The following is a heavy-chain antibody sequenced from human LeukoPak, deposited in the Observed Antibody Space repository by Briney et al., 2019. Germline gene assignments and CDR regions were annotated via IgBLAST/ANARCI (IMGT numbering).Heavy chain of an antibody. Sequence: SQTLSLTCTVSGGSISSGDYYWSWIRQPPGKGLEWIGYIYYSGSTYYNPSLKSRVTISVDTSKNQFSLKLSSVTAADTAVYYCARHSSGWYPVFDYWGQGTLVTVSS. D-gene: IGHD6-19*01. V-gene: IGHV4-30-4*01. CDR1: GGSISSGDYY. J-gene: IGHJ4*02. CDR2: IYYSGST. CDR3: ARHSSGWYPVFDY.